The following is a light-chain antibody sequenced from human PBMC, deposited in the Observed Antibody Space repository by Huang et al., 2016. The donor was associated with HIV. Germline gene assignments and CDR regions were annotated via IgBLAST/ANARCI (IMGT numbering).Light chain of an antibody. V-gene: IGKV1-9*01. J-gene: IGKJ3*01. CDR2: AAS. Sequence: IQLTQSPSSLSASVGDRVTITCRASQDINSHLAWYQQKPGKAPKLLIYAASTLESGVPSRVSGSGSGADFTLTINNLQPEDFATYYCLQLNNYPGTFGPGTNVDV. CDR3: LQLNNYPGT. CDR1: QDINSH.